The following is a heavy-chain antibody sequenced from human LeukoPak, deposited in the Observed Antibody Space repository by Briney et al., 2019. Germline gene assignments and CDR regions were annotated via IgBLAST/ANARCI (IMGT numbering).Heavy chain of an antibody. CDR1: GGSFRGYY. CDR2: INHSRST. J-gene: IGHJ4*02. Sequence: SEPLSLTCAVHGGSFRGYYWSWIRQPPGKGLEWIGEINHSRSTKYNPSLKSRVTISVDKTKNQFSLKLSSVTAADTAVYYCARGISSGYYFDYWGQGTLVTVSS. D-gene: IGHD3-22*01. CDR3: ARGISSGYYFDY. V-gene: IGHV4-34*01.